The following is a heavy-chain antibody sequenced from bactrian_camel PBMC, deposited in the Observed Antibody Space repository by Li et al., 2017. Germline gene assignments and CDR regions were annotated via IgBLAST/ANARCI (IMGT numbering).Heavy chain of an antibody. CDR3: AAREPKYGCGLTRRSFAY. CDR1: GYIFSGCG. CDR2: MSSITGDITT. D-gene: IGHD5*01. Sequence: VQLVESGGGSVQAGGSLKLSCAASGYIFSGCGMGWYRQAPGKERELVSFMSSITGDITTRYADSVKGRFTISRDNAKNTMYLQMNDLKPEDTAMYYCAAREPKYGCGLTRRSFAYWGQGTQVTVS. V-gene: IGHV3S68*01. J-gene: IGHJ4*01.